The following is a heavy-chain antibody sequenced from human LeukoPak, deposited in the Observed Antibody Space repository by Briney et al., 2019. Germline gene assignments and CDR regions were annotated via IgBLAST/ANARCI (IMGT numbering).Heavy chain of an antibody. CDR2: INPNSGGT. CDR3: ARDDSSGYCDY. Sequence: ASVKVSCKASGYTFTSYGISWVRQAPGQGLEWMGWINPNSGGTNYAQKFQGRVTMTRDTSISTAYMELSRLRSDDTAVYYCARDDSSGYCDYWGQGTLVTVSS. D-gene: IGHD3-22*01. CDR1: GYTFTSYG. V-gene: IGHV1-2*02. J-gene: IGHJ4*02.